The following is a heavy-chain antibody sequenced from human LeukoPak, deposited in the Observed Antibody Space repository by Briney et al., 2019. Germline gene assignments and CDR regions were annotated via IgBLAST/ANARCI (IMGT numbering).Heavy chain of an antibody. CDR2: IYYSGST. V-gene: IGHV4-30-4*08. CDR3: ARDLTMVRGAEGPI. Sequence: PSQTLSLTCTVSGGSISSGDYYWSWIRQPPGKGLEWIGYIYYSGSTYYNPSLKRRVTISVDTSKNQFSLKLSSVTAADTAVYYCARDLTMVRGAEGPIWGQGTMVTVSS. D-gene: IGHD3-10*01. CDR1: GGSISSGDYY. J-gene: IGHJ3*02.